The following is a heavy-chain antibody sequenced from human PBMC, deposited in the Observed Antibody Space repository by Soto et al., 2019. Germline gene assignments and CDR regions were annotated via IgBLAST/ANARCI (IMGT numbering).Heavy chain of an antibody. CDR2: IYYSGST. CDR1: GGSISSSSYY. J-gene: IGHJ6*02. V-gene: IGHV4-39*01. D-gene: IGHD3-10*01. Sequence: PSETLSLTCTVSGGSISSSSYYWGWIRQPPGKGLEWMGSIYYSGSTYYNPSLKSRVTISVDTSKNQFSLKLSSVTAADTAVYYCAGTMVRYYYYYGMDVWGQGTTVTVSS. CDR3: AGTMVRYYYYYGMDV.